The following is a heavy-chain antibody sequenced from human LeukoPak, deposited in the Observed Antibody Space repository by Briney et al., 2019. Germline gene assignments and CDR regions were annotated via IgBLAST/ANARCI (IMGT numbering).Heavy chain of an antibody. Sequence: GGSLRLSCAASGFTVSSNYMSWVRQAPGKGLEWVSVIYSGGNTYYADSVKARFTISRDNSKNTLYLQMNSLRAEDTAVYYCARERLYCSSTSCYGMDVWGQGATVTVSS. CDR2: IYSGGNT. CDR1: GFTVSSNY. CDR3: ARERLYCSSTSCYGMDV. V-gene: IGHV3-66*01. J-gene: IGHJ6*02. D-gene: IGHD2-2*01.